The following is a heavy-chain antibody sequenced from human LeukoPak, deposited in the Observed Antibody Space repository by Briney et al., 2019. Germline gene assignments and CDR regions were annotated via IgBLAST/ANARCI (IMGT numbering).Heavy chain of an antibody. CDR1: DFSFITYA. D-gene: IGHD3-10*01. CDR3: ARDSSMLRGPLVIYYFDF. Sequence: GGSLRLSCAASDFSFITYAMSWVRQAPGKGLEWVSTISGGGDATYYADSVKGRFTISRDNSKNTLYLQMSSLRVEDTAVYYCARDSSMLRGPLVIYYFDFWGQGTLVTVSS. CDR2: ISGGGDAT. V-gene: IGHV3-23*01. J-gene: IGHJ4*02.